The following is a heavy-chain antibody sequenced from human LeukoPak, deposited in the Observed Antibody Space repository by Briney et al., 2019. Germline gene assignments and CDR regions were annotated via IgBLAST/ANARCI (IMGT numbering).Heavy chain of an antibody. D-gene: IGHD3-3*01. J-gene: IGHJ5*02. CDR3: ARAPIGGFLEWLLPPTWFGP. CDR2: IYYSGST. Sequence: SETLSLTCTVSGGSISSSSYYWGWIRQPPGKGLEWIGSIYYSGSTYYNPSLKSRVTISVDTSKNQFSLKLSSVTAADTAVYYCARAPIGGFLEWLLPPTWFGPWGQGTLVTVSS. V-gene: IGHV4-39*07. CDR1: GGSISSSSYY.